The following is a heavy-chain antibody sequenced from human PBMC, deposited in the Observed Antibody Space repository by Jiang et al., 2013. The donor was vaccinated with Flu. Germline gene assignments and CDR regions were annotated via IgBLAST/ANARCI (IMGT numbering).Heavy chain of an antibody. CDR2: IIPIFGTA. V-gene: IGHV1-69*01. Sequence: SGAEVKKPGSSVKVSCKASGGTFSSYAISWVRQAPGQGLEWMGGIIPIFGTANYAQKFQGRVTITADESTSTAYMELSSLRSEDTAVYYCARGTYYDFSIPWDYYGMDVWGQGTTVTVSS. J-gene: IGHJ6*02. CDR1: GGTFSSYA. CDR3: ARGTYYDFSIPWDYYGMDV. D-gene: IGHD3-3*01.